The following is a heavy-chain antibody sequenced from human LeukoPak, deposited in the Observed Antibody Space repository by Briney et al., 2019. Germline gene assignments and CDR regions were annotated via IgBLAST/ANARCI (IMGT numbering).Heavy chain of an antibody. CDR2: ISSFSGTI. V-gene: IGHV3-48*01. D-gene: IGHD5-12*01. CDR3: AKDKGVYSGYDTPADY. CDR1: GITFSSYS. Sequence: GGSLRLSCVASGITFSSYSMNWVRQAPGKGLEWVSYISSFSGTINYADSVEGRFTISRDNAKNSLYLQMNSLRAEDTAVYYCAKDKGVYSGYDTPADYWGQGTLVTVSS. J-gene: IGHJ4*02.